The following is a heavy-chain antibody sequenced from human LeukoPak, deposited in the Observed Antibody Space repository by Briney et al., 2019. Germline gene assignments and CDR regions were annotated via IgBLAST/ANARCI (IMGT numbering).Heavy chain of an antibody. CDR3: ARDQRGVFPGD. V-gene: IGHV3-30*04. D-gene: IGHD6-13*01. J-gene: IGHJ4*02. CDR2: ISYDGSNK. CDR1: GFTFSSYA. Sequence: SGGSLRLSCAASGFTFSSYAMHWVRQAPGKGLEWVAVISYDGSNKYYADSVKGRFTISRDNAKNSLYLQMNSLRAEDTAVYYCARDQRGVFPGDWGQGTLVTVSS.